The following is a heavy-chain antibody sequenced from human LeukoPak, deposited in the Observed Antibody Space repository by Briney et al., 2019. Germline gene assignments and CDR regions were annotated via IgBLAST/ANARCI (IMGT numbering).Heavy chain of an antibody. J-gene: IGHJ4*02. Sequence: GGSLRLSCAASGFTFSSYWMHWVRQAPGKGLAWVSRINTDGSSTSYADSVKGRFTISRDNAKNTLYLQMNSLRAEDTAVYYCAKDRGGIAARLFDYWGQGTLVTVSS. D-gene: IGHD6-6*01. CDR1: GFTFSSYW. V-gene: IGHV3-74*01. CDR2: INTDGSST. CDR3: AKDRGGIAARLFDY.